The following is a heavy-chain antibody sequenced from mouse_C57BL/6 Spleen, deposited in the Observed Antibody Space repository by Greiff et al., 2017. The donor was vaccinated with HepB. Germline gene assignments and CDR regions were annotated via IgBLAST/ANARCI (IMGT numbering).Heavy chain of an antibody. J-gene: IGHJ2*01. CDR2: ISSGGDYI. V-gene: IGHV5-9-1*02. Sequence: EVKLVESGEGLVKPGGSLKLSCAASGFTFSSYAMSWVRQTPEKRLEWVAYISSGGDYIYYADTVKGRFTISRDNARNTLYLQMSSLKSEDTAMYYCTRGGGYYDYDGYYFDYWGQGTTLTVSS. CDR3: TRGGGYYDYDGYYFDY. CDR1: GFTFSSYA. D-gene: IGHD2-4*01.